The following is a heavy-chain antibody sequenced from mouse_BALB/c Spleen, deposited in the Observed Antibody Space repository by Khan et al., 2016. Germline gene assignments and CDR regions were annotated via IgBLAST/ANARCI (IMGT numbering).Heavy chain of an antibody. CDR2: IHYSGST. V-gene: IGHV3-1*02. CDR1: GYSITSGYS. D-gene: IGHD2-14*01. CDR3: ARGGGRYDGEGYFDY. Sequence: EVQLQESGPDLVKPSQSLSLTCTVTGYSITSGYSWHWIRQFPGNKLEWMGYIHYSGSTNYNPSLKSRISITRDTSKNQFFLQLNSVTTEDTATDYCARGGGRYDGEGYFDYWGQGTTLTGTS. J-gene: IGHJ2*01.